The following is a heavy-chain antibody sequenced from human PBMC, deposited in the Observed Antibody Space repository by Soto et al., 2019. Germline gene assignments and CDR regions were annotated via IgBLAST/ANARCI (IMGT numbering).Heavy chain of an antibody. CDR3: AKDRRRVVPAAMGNNYFDD. CDR2: ISYDGSNK. J-gene: IGHJ4*02. Sequence: GGSLRLSCAASGFTFSSYGMHWVRQAPGKGLEWVAVISYDGSNKYYADSVKGRFTISRDNSKNTLYLQMNSLRAEDTAVYYCAKDRRRVVPAAMGNNYFDDWGQGTLVTVSS. CDR1: GFTFSSYG. D-gene: IGHD2-2*01. V-gene: IGHV3-30*18.